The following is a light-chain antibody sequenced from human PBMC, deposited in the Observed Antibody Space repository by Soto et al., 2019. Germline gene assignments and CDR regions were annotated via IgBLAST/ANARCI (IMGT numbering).Light chain of an antibody. CDR1: QGISNE. CDR2: GAS. J-gene: IGKJ1*01. CDR3: LQDYTYPWT. Sequence: IQMTQSPSSLSASVGDRVTITCRASQGISNELGWYQKPPGKAAKVLIYGASNLQSGVPSRFSGSASGTDFTLTIRSLQPEDFATYYCLQDYTYPWTFGQGTKVE. V-gene: IGKV1-6*01.